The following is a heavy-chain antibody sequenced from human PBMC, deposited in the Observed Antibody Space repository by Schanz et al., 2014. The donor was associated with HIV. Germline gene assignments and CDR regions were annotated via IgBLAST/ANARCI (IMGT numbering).Heavy chain of an antibody. Sequence: EVQLVESGGGLVKPGGSLRLSCTASGFAFSRYTMNWVRQAPGKGPEWISSISSSGSYIFYADSLKGRFTISRDNAKNALSLHIDSLRAEDTAVYYCARVSGYNSPDAFDIWGQGTMVTVSS. CDR3: ARVSGYNSPDAFDI. CDR2: ISSSGSYI. CDR1: GFAFSRYT. V-gene: IGHV3-21*01. J-gene: IGHJ3*02. D-gene: IGHD5-12*01.